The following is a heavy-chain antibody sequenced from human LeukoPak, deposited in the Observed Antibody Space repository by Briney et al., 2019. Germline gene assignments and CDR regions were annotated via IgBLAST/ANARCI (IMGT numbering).Heavy chain of an antibody. V-gene: IGHV3-21*01. Sequence: GRSLRPSCAASGFTFSSYAMSSVRHAPGKWLEWVSSISSSSSDIYYADSVKGRFTISRDNAKNSLYLQVDSLRAEDTAVYFCARAGSGSYYTIFDYWGQGTLVTVSS. J-gene: IGHJ4*02. CDR2: ISSSSSDI. CDR3: ARAGSGSYYTIFDY. D-gene: IGHD1-26*01. CDR1: GFTFSSYA.